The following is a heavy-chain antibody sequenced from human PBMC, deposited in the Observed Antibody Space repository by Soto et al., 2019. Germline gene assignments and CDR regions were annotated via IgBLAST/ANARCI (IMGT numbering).Heavy chain of an antibody. V-gene: IGHV3-23*01. CDR3: ARVEGSWVGGTCYRYFGY. J-gene: IGHJ4*02. D-gene: IGHD2-15*01. CDR1: GFTFSNYV. Sequence: EVQLLESGGGLVQPGGSLRLSCAASGFTFSNYVMRWVRQAPGKGLEWVSSISSSNTYYADSVKGRFTISRDHSKSTLYLKMNSLRGEDTAVYFRARVEGSWVGGTCYRYFGYWGQGTLVTVSS. CDR2: ISSSNT.